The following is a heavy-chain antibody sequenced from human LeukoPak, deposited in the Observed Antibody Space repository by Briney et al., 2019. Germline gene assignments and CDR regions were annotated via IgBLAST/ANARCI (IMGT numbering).Heavy chain of an antibody. V-gene: IGHV3-48*04. CDR2: ISSSSSTI. CDR3: ARGVITMVRESAFDI. J-gene: IGHJ3*02. D-gene: IGHD3-10*01. Sequence: QPGRSLGLSCAASGFTFSSYAMHWVRQAPGKGLEWVSYISSSSSTIYYADSVKGRFTISRDNAKNSLYLQMNSLRAEDTAVYYCARGVITMVRESAFDIWGQGTMVTVSS. CDR1: GFTFSSYA.